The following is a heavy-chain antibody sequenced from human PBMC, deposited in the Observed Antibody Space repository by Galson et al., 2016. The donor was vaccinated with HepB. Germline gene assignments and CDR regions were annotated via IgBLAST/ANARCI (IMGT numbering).Heavy chain of an antibody. CDR3: ARTEWTSYYYSMDV. CDR2: IFWDGDK. Sequence: PALVKPTQTLTLTCAFSGFSLKTGGVAVAWVRQPPGKALEWLALIFWDGDKRYRPSLSSRLTITKDTSKNPVVLTMTNVDPVDTATYYCARTEWTSYYYSMDVWGEGTTVTVSS. V-gene: IGHV2-5*02. J-gene: IGHJ6*02. D-gene: IGHD2-8*02. CDR1: GFSLKTGGVA.